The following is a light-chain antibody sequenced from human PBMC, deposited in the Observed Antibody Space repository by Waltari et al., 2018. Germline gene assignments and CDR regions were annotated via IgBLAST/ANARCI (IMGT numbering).Light chain of an antibody. J-gene: IGLJ2*01. CDR2: DVS. CDR3: SSYTSSNTVI. CDR1: RSDAAGFNY. V-gene: IGLV2-14*01. Sequence: QSALTQPASVWRAPGQSDTIFCTETRSDAAGFNYISWYQQYPGKLPKLIIYDVSKWPSGVSNRFSGSKSRNTASLTISGLQAQDAADYYCSSYTSSNTVIFGGGTKLTVL.